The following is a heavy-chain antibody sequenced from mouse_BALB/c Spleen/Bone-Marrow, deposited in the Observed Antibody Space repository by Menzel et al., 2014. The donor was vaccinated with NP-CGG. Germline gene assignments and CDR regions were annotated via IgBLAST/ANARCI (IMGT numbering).Heavy chain of an antibody. D-gene: IGHD2-4*01. CDR3: ARRRGTMITTRDAMDY. CDR2: IDPYDSET. V-gene: IGHV1-52*01. CDR1: GYTFTSYW. J-gene: IGHJ4*01. Sequence: QVQLQQSGAELVRPGASVKLSCKASGYTFTSYWMNWVKQRPEQGLEWIGRIDPYDSETHYNQKFKDKAILTVDKSSSTAYMQLSSLTPEDSAVYYRARRRGTMITTRDAMDYWGQGTSVTVSS.